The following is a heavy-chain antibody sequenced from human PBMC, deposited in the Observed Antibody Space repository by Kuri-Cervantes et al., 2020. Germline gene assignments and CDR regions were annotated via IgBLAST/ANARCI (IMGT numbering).Heavy chain of an antibody. CDR1: GFTVSSNY. D-gene: IGHD3-9*01. CDR2: IKQDGSEK. J-gene: IGHJ6*02. CDR3: ARDGDLTGYYWDYYGMDV. V-gene: IGHV3-7*01. Sequence: GESLKISCAASGFTVSSNYMSWVRQAPGKGLEWVANIKQDGSEKYYVDSVKGRFTISRDNAKNSLYLQMNSLRAEDTAVYYCARDGDLTGYYWDYYGMDVWGQGTTVTVSS.